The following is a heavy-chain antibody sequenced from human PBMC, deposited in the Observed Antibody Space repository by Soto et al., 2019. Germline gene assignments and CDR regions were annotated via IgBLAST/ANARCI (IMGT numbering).Heavy chain of an antibody. CDR3: ARDLIDIVVVPAAQYRASYP. J-gene: IGHJ5*02. V-gene: IGHV3-48*01. CDR2: ISSSSSTI. Sequence: PGGSLRLSCAASGFTFSSYSMNWVRQAPGKGLEWVSYISSSSSTIYYADSVKGRFTISRDNAKNSLYLQMNSLRAEDTAVYYCARDLIDIVVVPAAQYRASYPWGQGTLVTVSS. D-gene: IGHD2-2*01. CDR1: GFTFSSYS.